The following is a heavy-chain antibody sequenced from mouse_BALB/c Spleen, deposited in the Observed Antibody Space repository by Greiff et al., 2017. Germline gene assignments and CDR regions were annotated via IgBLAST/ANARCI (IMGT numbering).Heavy chain of an antibody. CDR2: INPSNGRT. V-gene: IGHV1S81*02. J-gene: IGHJ2*01. D-gene: IGHD2-4*01. Sequence: VQLQQPGAELVKPGASVKLSCKASGYTFTSYWMHWVKQRPGQGLEWIGEINPSNGRTNYNEKFKSKATLTVDKSSSTAYMQLSSLTSEDSAVYDCARRGYYDVYFDYWGQGTTLTVSS. CDR3: ARRGYYDVYFDY. CDR1: GYTFTSYW.